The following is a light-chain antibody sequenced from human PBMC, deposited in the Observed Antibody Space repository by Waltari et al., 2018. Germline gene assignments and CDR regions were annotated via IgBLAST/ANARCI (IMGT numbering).Light chain of an antibody. V-gene: IGLV1-44*01. J-gene: IGLJ2*01. CDR2: SNN. CDR3: AAWDDTLNGL. CDR1: NSNIGGNT. Sequence: QSVLTQPPSASGTPGQTVTISCSGSNSNIGGNTVNWYQHLPGAAPKLIIYSNNQLPSGVPDRFSGSKSGPSSSLAISWLQSEDEADYYCAAWDDTLNGLFGGGTKLTVL.